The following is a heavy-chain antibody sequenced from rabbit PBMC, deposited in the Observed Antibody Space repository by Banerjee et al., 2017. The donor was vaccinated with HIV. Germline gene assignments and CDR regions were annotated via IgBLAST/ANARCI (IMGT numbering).Heavy chain of an antibody. D-gene: IGHD5-1*01. V-gene: IGHV1S40*01. CDR3: ARVWAL. J-gene: IGHJ4*01. Sequence: SGSTWYASWAKGRFTISKTSSTTVTLQMTTVTAADTATYFCARVWALWGPGTLVTVS. CDR2: SGST.